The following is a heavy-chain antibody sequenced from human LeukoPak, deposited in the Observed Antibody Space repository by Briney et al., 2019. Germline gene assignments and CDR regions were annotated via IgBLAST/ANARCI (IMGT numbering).Heavy chain of an antibody. CDR2: MNPNSGNT. J-gene: IGHJ6*03. V-gene: IGHV1-8*01. CDR3: ARSHHYYYYMDV. CDR1: GYTFTSYD. Sequence: ASVTVSCKASGYTFTSYDINRVRQATGQGLEWMGWMNPNSGNTGYAQKFQGRVTMTRNTSISTAYMELSSLRSEDTAVYYCARSHHYYYYMDVWGKGTTVTISS.